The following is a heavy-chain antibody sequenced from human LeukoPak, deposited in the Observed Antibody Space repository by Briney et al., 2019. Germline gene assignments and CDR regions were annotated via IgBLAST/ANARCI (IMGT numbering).Heavy chain of an antibody. CDR2: INFDGGTT. V-gene: IGHV3-74*01. CDR1: GFTFSNSW. J-gene: IGHJ4*02. Sequence: GGSLRLSCAASGFTFSNSWMHWVRQAPGKGLVWVSRINFDGGTTNYADSVKGRFTISRDNAKNTLYLQMNSLRAEGTAVYYCFNIPAGGGQGTLVTVSS. CDR3: FNIPAG. D-gene: IGHD2-2*01.